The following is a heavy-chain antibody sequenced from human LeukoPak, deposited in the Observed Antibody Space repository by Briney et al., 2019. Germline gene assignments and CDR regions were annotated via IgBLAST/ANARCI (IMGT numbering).Heavy chain of an antibody. CDR1: GFSFSNYA. D-gene: IGHD3-22*01. Sequence: GGSLRLSCAASGFSFSNYAMTWVRHPPGKGLEWVSAISGSGGTTYYADSVKGRFTISRDNSKNTVYLQMDSLRAEDTAVYYCAKGGSGSSGYNGWNDYRGQGTLVTVSS. V-gene: IGHV3-23*01. CDR3: AKGGSGSSGYNGWNDY. J-gene: IGHJ4*02. CDR2: ISGSGGTT.